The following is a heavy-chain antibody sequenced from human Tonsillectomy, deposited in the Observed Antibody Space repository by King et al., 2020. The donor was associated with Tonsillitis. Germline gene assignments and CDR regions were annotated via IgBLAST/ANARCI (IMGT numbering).Heavy chain of an antibody. V-gene: IGHV1-46*03. D-gene: IGHD5-18*01. Sequence: QLVQSGAEVKKPGASVKVSCKASGYTFSSYYIHWVRQAPGQGLEGMGIINPRVGSATYAQKFQGRVTMTRDTSTSTVYMELSSLRSEDTAVFYCARSGTTMASAHFDYWGQGTLVTVSS. CDR1: GYTFSSYY. J-gene: IGHJ4*02. CDR2: INPRVGSA. CDR3: ARSGTTMASAHFDY.